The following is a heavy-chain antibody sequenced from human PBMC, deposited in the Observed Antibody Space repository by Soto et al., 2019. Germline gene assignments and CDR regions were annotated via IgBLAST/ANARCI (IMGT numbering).Heavy chain of an antibody. CDR3: ATIYVSGYRTLDN. CDR1: GDTFSFYT. CDR2: VNPILSMS. V-gene: IGHV1-69*02. D-gene: IGHD3-10*01. J-gene: IGHJ1*01. Sequence: SVKVSCKASGDTFSFYTINWVRQAPGLGLEWMGRVNPILSMSNYAQKFQGRVTMTADKSTSTAYVELRSLRSEDTAFYYCATIYVSGYRTLDNWGRGAQVPIS.